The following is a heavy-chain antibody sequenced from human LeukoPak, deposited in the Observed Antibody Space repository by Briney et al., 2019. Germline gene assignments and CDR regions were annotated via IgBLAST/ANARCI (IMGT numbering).Heavy chain of an antibody. CDR2: INQSVGT. CDR3: ARLKVIKVEKLSFIRFYYYYYMDV. J-gene: IGHJ6*03. V-gene: IGHV4-34*01. D-gene: IGHD3-16*02. CDR1: GGSFSDYN. Sequence: SETLSLTCVVYGGSFSDYNWSWIRQPPGKGLEWIGEINQSVGTDYNPALKSRVTISVDTYQKQLSLRLRSVTAAETAVYFCARLKVIKVEKLSFIRFYYYYYMDVWGEGTTVTVSS.